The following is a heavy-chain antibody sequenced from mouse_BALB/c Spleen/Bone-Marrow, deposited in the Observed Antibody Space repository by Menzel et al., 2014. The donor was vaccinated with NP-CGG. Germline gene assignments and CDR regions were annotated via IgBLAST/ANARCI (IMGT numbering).Heavy chain of an antibody. CDR1: GFSLTRYG. D-gene: IGHD1-1*01. Sequence: LQESGPGLMQPSQSLSITCTVSGFSLTRYGIHWVRQSPGKGLEWLGMIWSGGSTDYNAAFISRLSINKDNSKSQVFFKMNSLQANDTAIYYCARDYYYGSRAMDYWGQGTSVTVSS. J-gene: IGHJ4*01. V-gene: IGHV2-2*02. CDR2: IWSGGST. CDR3: ARDYYYGSRAMDY.